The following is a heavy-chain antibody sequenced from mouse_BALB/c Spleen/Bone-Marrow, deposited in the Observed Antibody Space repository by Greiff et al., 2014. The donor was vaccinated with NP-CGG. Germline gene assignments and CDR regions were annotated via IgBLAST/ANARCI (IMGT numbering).Heavy chain of an antibody. CDR3: ARWEYYAMDY. V-gene: IGHV14-3*02. D-gene: IGHD4-1*01. J-gene: IGHJ4*01. Sequence: EVQLQQSGAELVKPGASVKLSCTASGFNIKDTYMHWVKQRPEQGLEWIGRIDPANGDTKYDPKFQGKATITADTSSNTAYLQLSSLTSEDTAVYYCARWEYYAMDYWGQGTSVTVSS. CDR1: GFNIKDTY. CDR2: IDPANGDT.